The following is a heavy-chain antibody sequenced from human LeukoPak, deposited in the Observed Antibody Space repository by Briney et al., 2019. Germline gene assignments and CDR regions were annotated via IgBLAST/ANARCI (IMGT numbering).Heavy chain of an antibody. Sequence: GGSLRLSCAASGFTFSDHYMSWIRQTPGKGLEWVSYLHGSGADIYYADSVRGRFTISRDNAKNAVYLQMNGLRADDTAVYYCARGRHGMDVWGQGTTVTVS. V-gene: IGHV3-11*01. CDR3: ARGRHGMDV. CDR1: GFTFSDHY. J-gene: IGHJ6*02. CDR2: LHGSGADI.